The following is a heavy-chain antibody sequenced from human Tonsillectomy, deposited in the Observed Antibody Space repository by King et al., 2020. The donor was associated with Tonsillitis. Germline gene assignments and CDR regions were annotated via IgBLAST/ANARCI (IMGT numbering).Heavy chain of an antibody. CDR2: IYYSGST. CDR3: AGRGIAVAGTWFDP. D-gene: IGHD6-19*01. V-gene: IGHV4-39*07. Sequence: QLQESGPGLVKPSETLSLTCTVSGGSISSSSYYWGWIRQPPGKGLEWIGSIYYSGSTYYNPSLKSRVTISVDTSKNQFSLKLSSVTAADTAVYYCAGRGIAVAGTWFDPWGRGPLVPVPP. J-gene: IGHJ5*02. CDR1: GGSISSSSYY.